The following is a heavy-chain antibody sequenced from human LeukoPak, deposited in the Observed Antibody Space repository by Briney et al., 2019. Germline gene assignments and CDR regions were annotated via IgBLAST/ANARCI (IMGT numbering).Heavy chain of an antibody. D-gene: IGHD3-22*01. Sequence: ASVKVSCKASGYTFTGYYMHWVRQAPGQGLEWMGWINPNSGGTNYAQKFQGRVTMTRDTSISTAYMELIRLRSDNTAVYYCARGKSGYFRTSLDYWGQGTLVTVSS. CDR1: GYTFTGYY. J-gene: IGHJ4*02. V-gene: IGHV1-2*02. CDR2: INPNSGGT. CDR3: ARGKSGYFRTSLDY.